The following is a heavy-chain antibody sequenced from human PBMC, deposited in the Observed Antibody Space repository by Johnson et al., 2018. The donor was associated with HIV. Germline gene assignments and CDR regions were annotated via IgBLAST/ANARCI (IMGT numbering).Heavy chain of an antibody. CDR3: ARELEFGDLRKNDAFDI. D-gene: IGHD4-17*01. Sequence: VQLVESGGGLVQPGGSLRLSCAASGFTFSSYAMHWVRQAPGKGLEWVAVISYDGSNKYYADSVKGRFTISRDNSKNTLYLQMNSLRAEDTAVYYCARELEFGDLRKNDAFDIWGQGTMVTVSS. CDR2: ISYDGSNK. CDR1: GFTFSSYA. J-gene: IGHJ3*02. V-gene: IGHV3-30*04.